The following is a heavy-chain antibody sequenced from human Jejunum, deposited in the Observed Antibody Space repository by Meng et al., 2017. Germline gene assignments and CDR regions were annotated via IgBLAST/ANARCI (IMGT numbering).Heavy chain of an antibody. CDR3: ARDHMGSLDY. V-gene: IGHV4-61*08. CDR1: GGSVSRAGYQ. CDR2: AST. D-gene: IGHD1-26*01. Sequence: VHLQDAGPGLVKPSETLSRICTVSGGSVSRAGYQWSWIRQPPGKGLEWIGYASTNYNPSLKSRVTISLDTSRNQFSLSLSSVTAADTAVYYCARDHMGSLDYWGQGILVTASS. J-gene: IGHJ4*02.